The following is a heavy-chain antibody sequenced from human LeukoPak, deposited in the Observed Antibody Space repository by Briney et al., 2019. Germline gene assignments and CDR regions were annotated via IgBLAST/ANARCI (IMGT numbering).Heavy chain of an antibody. Sequence: PGGSLRLSCAASGFTFAAYAMSWVRQAPGKGLEWVSTISGGGGSTFYADSVQGRFTISRGDSKNTLYLQMNSLGAEDTAVYYCARGGHSSDFDYWGQGTLVTVSS. V-gene: IGHV3-23*01. CDR1: GFTFAAYA. CDR2: ISGGGGST. J-gene: IGHJ4*02. D-gene: IGHD2-21*01. CDR3: ARGGHSSDFDY.